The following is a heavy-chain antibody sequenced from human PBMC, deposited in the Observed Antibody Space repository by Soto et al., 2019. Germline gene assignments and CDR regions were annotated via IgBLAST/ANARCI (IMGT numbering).Heavy chain of an antibody. V-gene: IGHV4-34*01. J-gene: IGHJ5*02. Sequence: QVQLQQWGAGLLKPSETLSLTCAVYGGSFSGYYWSWIRQPPGKGLEWIGEVNHGGSTNYNPSLKSHVTISVDTSKIHFSLKLSSLTAADTAVYYCARGFRWFDPWGQGTLVTVSS. CDR1: GGSFSGYY. CDR3: ARGFRWFDP. CDR2: VNHGGST.